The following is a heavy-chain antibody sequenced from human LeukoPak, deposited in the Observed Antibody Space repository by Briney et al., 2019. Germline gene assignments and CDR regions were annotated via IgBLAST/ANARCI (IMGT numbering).Heavy chain of an antibody. CDR3: ARDTSGQTRADDAFDI. Sequence: ASVKVSCKASGYTFFSHDINWVRQATGQGLEWMGWMNPKSGNTGYAQKFQGRVTITRDTSITTAYMERSSLISEDTAVYYCARDTSGQTRADDAFDIWGQGTMVTVSS. CDR1: GYTFFSHD. J-gene: IGHJ3*02. CDR2: MNPKSGNT. V-gene: IGHV1-8*03. D-gene: IGHD6-19*01.